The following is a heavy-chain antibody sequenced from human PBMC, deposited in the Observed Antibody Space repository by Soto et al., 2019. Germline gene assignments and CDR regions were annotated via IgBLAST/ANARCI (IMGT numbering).Heavy chain of an antibody. J-gene: IGHJ6*02. CDR1: GFTFSSYG. CDR2: ISYDGSNK. CDR3: AKSLGYCSSTSCSRHYYDYYGMDV. Sequence: QVQLVESGGGVVQPGRSLRLSCAASGFTFSSYGMHWVRQAPGKGLEWVAVISYDGSNKYYADSVKGRFTISRDNSKNTLYLQMNSLRAEDTAVYYCAKSLGYCSSTSCSRHYYDYYGMDVWGQGTTVTVSS. D-gene: IGHD2-2*01. V-gene: IGHV3-30*18.